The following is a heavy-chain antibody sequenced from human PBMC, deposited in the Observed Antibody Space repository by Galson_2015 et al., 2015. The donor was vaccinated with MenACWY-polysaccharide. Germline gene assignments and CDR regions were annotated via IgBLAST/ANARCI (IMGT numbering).Heavy chain of an antibody. CDR3: AKGGYYDILTGYALDY. J-gene: IGHJ4*02. V-gene: IGHV3-30*18. Sequence: SLRLSCAVSGLLFSKYGMLWVRQAPGKGLEWVAALSYDGSETYYADSVMGRFTVSRDNSKNTVYLQMNSLKVEDTAVYHCAKGGYYDILTGYALDYWGLGTLVTVPS. D-gene: IGHD3-9*01. CDR2: LSYDGSET. CDR1: GLLFSKYG.